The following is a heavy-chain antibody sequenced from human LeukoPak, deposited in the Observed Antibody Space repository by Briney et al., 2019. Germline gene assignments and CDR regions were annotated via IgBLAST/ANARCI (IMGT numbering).Heavy chain of an antibody. D-gene: IGHD6-13*01. CDR3: ARAEGYSSSWYIDY. V-gene: IGHV4-38-2*02. J-gene: IGHJ4*02. CDR2: IYHSGST. CDR1: GYSISSGYY. Sequence: PSETLSLTCTVSGYSISSGYYWGWIRQPPGKGLEWIGSIYHSGSTYYNPSLKSRVTISVDTSKNQFSLKLSSVTAADTAVYYCARAEGYSSSWYIDYWGQGTLVTVSS.